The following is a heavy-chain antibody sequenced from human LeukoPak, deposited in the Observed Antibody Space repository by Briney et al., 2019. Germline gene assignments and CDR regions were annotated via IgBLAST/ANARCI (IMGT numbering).Heavy chain of an antibody. CDR2: ISWDGGST. CDR3: AKDIPNIEARGGLVD. CDR1: GFTFDDYT. Sequence: PGGSLRLSCAASGFTFDDYTMHWVRQAPGKGLEWVSLISWDGGSTYYADSVKGRFTISRDNSKNSLYLQMNSLRTEDTALYYCAKDIPNIEARGGLVDWGQGTLVTVSS. J-gene: IGHJ4*02. D-gene: IGHD6-6*01. V-gene: IGHV3-43*01.